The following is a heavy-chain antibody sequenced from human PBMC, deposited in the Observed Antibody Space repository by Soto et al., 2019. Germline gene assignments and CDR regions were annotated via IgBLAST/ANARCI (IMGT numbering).Heavy chain of an antibody. Sequence: RGSLRLACASAGFTFSIYAMSWVRQAPGKGLEWVSAISGSGGSTYYADSVKGRFTISRDNSKNTLYLQMNSLRAEDTAVYYCAKGLTMIVVIDAFDIWGQGTMVTVPS. CDR1: GFTFSIYA. CDR2: ISGSGGST. V-gene: IGHV3-23*01. D-gene: IGHD3-22*01. J-gene: IGHJ3*02. CDR3: AKGLTMIVVIDAFDI.